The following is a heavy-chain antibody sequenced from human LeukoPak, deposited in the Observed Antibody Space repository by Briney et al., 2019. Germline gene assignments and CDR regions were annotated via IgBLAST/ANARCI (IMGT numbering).Heavy chain of an antibody. D-gene: IGHD3-10*01. J-gene: IGHJ5*02. V-gene: IGHV1-2*02. CDR1: GFTFTGYY. CDR3: ARDATMIRGNRFDP. CDR2: INPNTSGT. Sequence: ASVKVSCKASGFTFTGYYTHWVRQAPGQGLEWMGWINPNTSGTIYAKKLQGRVTLTRDTSISTAYMELNGLTSDDTAVYYCARDATMIRGNRFDPWGQGTLVTVSS.